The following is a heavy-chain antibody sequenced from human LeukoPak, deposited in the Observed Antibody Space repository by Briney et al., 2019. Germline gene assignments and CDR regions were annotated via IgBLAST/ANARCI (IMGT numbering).Heavy chain of an antibody. D-gene: IGHD6-13*01. J-gene: IGHJ6*03. CDR1: GFTFSSFS. CDR2: ISSSSSYI. Sequence: GGSLRLSCEASGFTFSSFSMNWVRQAPGKGLEWVSSISSSSSYIYYADSVKGRFTISRDNAKNSLYLQMNSLRAEDTAVYYCARDVQSSWTIPNYYYYYMDVWGKGTTVTVSS. CDR3: ARDVQSSWTIPNYYYYYMDV. V-gene: IGHV3-21*01.